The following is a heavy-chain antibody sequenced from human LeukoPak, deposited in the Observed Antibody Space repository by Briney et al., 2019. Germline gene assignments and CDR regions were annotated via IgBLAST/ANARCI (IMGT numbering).Heavy chain of an antibody. J-gene: IGHJ5*02. CDR2: ISSSSSYI. D-gene: IGHD5-18*01. Sequence: PGGSLRLSCSASGFTFSSYSMNWVRQARGKGLEWDSSISSSSSYIYYADSVKGRFTISRDNAKNSLYLQMNSLRAEDTAVYYCARDYSGYSYGSRFDPWGQGTLVTVSS. CDR3: ARDYSGYSYGSRFDP. CDR1: GFTFSSYS. V-gene: IGHV3-21*01.